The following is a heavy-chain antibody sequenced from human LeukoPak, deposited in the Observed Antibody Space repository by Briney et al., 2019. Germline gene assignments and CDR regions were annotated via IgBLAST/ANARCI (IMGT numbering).Heavy chain of an antibody. CDR1: GFTFSDYY. Sequence: PGGSLRLSCAASGFTFSDYYMSWIRQAPGKGLEWVSYISSSGSTIYYADSVKGRFTISRDNSKNTLYLQMNSLRAEDTAVYYCAKDSTLWYSSSWNYWGQGTLVTVSS. V-gene: IGHV3-11*04. CDR2: ISSSGSTI. J-gene: IGHJ4*02. CDR3: AKDSTLWYSSSWNY. D-gene: IGHD6-13*01.